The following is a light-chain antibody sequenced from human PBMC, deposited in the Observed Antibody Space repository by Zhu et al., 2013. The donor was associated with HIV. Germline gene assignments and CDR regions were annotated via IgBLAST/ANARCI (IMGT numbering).Light chain of an antibody. J-gene: IGKJ2*02. CDR2: QAS. Sequence: DIQMTQSPSTLSASLGDSVTITCRASQGIARWLAWYQQKPGKAPKLLIYQASTLESGVPSRFSGSGSGTDFTLTISSLQPEDFATCYCLQSNSYPRTFGQGTRLEIK. CDR3: LQSNSYPRT. CDR1: QGIARW. V-gene: IGKV1-5*03.